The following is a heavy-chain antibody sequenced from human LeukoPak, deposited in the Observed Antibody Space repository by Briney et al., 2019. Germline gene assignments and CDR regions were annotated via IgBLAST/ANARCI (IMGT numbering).Heavy chain of an antibody. CDR3: ALGELFYAFDI. V-gene: IGHV4-34*01. Sequence: PSETLSLTCAVYGGSFSGYYWSWIRQPPGKGLEWIGEINHSGSTNYNPSLKSRVTISIDTSKNQFSLKLSSVTAADTAVYYCALGELFYAFDIWGQGTMVTVSS. D-gene: IGHD3-10*01. CDR1: GGSFSGYY. J-gene: IGHJ3*02. CDR2: INHSGST.